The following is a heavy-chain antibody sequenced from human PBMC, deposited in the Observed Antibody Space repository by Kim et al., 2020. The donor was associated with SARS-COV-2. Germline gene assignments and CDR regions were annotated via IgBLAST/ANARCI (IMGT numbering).Heavy chain of an antibody. V-gene: IGHV4-30-2*01. J-gene: IGHJ6*03. Sequence: SETLSLTCAVSGGSISSGGYSWSWLRQPPGQGLEWIGYIYHSGSTYYNPSLKSRVTISVDRSKNQFSLKLSPVTAADTAVYYCARGGADYYMDVWGKGTTVTVSS. CDR3: ARGGADYYMDV. CDR2: IYHSGST. CDR1: GGSISSGGYS.